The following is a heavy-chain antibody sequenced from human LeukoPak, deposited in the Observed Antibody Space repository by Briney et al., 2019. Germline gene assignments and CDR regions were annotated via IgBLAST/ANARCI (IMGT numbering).Heavy chain of an antibody. Sequence: SVKVSCTASGGTFSSYAISWVRQAPGQGLEWMGGIIPIFGTANYAQKFQGRVTITTDESTSTAYMELSSLRSEDTAVYYCAKDGRRGFSFGPAAYWGQGTLVTVSS. D-gene: IGHD5-18*01. V-gene: IGHV1-69*05. CDR3: AKDGRRGFSFGPAAY. CDR1: GGTFSSYA. J-gene: IGHJ4*02. CDR2: IIPIFGTA.